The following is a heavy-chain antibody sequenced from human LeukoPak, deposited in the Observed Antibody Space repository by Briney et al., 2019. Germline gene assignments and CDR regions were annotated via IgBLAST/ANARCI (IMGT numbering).Heavy chain of an antibody. CDR1: GFTFSSYA. V-gene: IGHV3-21*01. J-gene: IGHJ4*02. Sequence: SGGSLRLSCAASGFTFSSYAMSWVRQAPGKGLEWVSSISSSSSYIYYADSVKGRFTISRDNAKNSLYLQMNSLRAEDTAVYYCARAGPPLVYFDYWGQGTLVTVSS. CDR2: ISSSSSYI. CDR3: ARAGPPLVYFDY.